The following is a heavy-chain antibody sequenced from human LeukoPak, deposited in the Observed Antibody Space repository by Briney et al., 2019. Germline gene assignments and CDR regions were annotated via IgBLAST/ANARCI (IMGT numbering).Heavy chain of an antibody. CDR3: AKYSSSSNYYYGMDV. D-gene: IGHD6-13*01. Sequence: GGSLRLSCAASGFTFSNYGMHWVRQAPGKGLDWVAAVSDDGSHKQYADSVKGRFTVSRDNSEKTLYLQMNSLRAEDTAVYYCAKYSSSSNYYYGMDVWGQGTTVTVSS. V-gene: IGHV3-30*18. CDR2: VSDDGSHK. J-gene: IGHJ6*02. CDR1: GFTFSNYG.